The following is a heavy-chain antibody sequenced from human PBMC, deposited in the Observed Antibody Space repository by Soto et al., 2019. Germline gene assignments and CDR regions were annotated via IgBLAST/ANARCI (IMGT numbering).Heavy chain of an antibody. CDR3: AIEEWWRVEF. CDR1: GFTFSRHY. D-gene: IGHD2-15*01. CDR2: IKPDGSES. J-gene: IGHJ4*02. Sequence: EVQLAESGGGLVQPGGSLRLSCVASGFTFSRHYMTWVRQAPGKGLESVAKIKPDGSESYYVDSVRGRFTFSRDNAKNSLSLPMNSLRDEDTAVYYCAIEEWWRVEFWGQGPLVTVSS. V-gene: IGHV3-7*01.